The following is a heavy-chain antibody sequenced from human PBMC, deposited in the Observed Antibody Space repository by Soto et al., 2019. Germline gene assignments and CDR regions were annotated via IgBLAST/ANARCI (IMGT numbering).Heavy chain of an antibody. CDR1: GDSVSDNSAA. J-gene: IGHJ4*02. CDR2: TYYRSKWYN. V-gene: IGHV6-1*01. D-gene: IGHD3-16*01. Sequence: SRTLSLTCAISGDSVSDNSAAWNWIRQSPSRGLEWLGRTYYRSKWYNDYAVSVKSRITVTPDTSKNQFSLHLNSVTPEDTAVYYCASEFPYYVSSDSYLDYWGQGALVTVSS. CDR3: ASEFPYYVSSDSYLDY.